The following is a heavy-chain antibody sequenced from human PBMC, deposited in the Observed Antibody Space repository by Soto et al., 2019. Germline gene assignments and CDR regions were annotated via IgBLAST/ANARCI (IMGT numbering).Heavy chain of an antibody. CDR2: INAGNGNT. CDR3: ARSPHXAGXFGY. CDR1: GYTFTSYA. V-gene: IGHV1-3*01. J-gene: IGHJ4*02. D-gene: IGHD6-19*01. Sequence: ASVKVSCKASGYTFTSYAMHWVRQAPGQRLEWMGWINAGNGNTKYSQKFKGRVTITRDTSASTAYMELSSLRSEDTAVYYCARSPHXAGXFGYWGQGTLVTVSS.